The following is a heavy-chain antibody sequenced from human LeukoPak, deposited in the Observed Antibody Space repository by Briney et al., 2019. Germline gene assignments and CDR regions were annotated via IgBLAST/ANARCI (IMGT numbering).Heavy chain of an antibody. CDR3: ARLGGPLDY. V-gene: IGHV1-2*02. D-gene: IGHD3-16*01. CDR1: GYTFTGYY. CDR2: IAPKSGGT. Sequence: ASVKVSCKASGYTFTGYYMHWVRQAPGQGLERMGWIAPKSGGTNYAKKVQGRVTMTRDTSISTAYMELNRLRSDDTAVYYCARLGGPLDYWGQGTLVTVSS. J-gene: IGHJ4*02.